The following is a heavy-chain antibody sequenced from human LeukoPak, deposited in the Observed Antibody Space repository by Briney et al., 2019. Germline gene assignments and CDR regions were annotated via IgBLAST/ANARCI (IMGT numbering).Heavy chain of an antibody. V-gene: IGHV1-2*02. J-gene: IGHJ6*02. CDR2: INPNSGGT. D-gene: IGHD2-15*01. CDR1: GYTFTVYY. CDR3: ASARPLVVVAATLRYYYYGMDV. Sequence: ASVRVSCTASGYTFTVYYMHWVRQAPGQGLEWMGWINPNSGGTNYAQKFQGRVTMTRDTSISTAYMELSRLRSDDTAVYYCASARPLVVVAATLRYYYYGMDVWGQGTTVTVSS.